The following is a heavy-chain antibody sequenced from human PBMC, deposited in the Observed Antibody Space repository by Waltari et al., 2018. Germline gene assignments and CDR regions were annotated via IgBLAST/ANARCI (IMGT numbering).Heavy chain of an antibody. CDR2: IYSESELT. CDR1: GFTFRDYC. Sequence: QVQLVESGGGVVKPGGSLRLSCTVSGFTFRDYCMAWIRQSPGKGLEWISWIYSESELTKYGDSVKGRFTISRDNAKNSLYLQMDNLRAEDTAVYFCARDQGLYGVEIPRGFDVWGQGAMVTVSS. J-gene: IGHJ3*01. D-gene: IGHD3-3*01. CDR3: ARDQGLYGVEIPRGFDV. V-gene: IGHV3-11*06.